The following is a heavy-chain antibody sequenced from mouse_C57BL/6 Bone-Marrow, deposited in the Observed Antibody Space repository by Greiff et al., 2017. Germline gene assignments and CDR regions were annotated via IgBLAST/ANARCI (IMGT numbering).Heavy chain of an antibody. D-gene: IGHD1-1*01. V-gene: IGHV5-17*01. CDR1: GFTFSDYG. CDR3: ANYYGSRGYFDV. J-gene: IGHJ1*03. CDR2: ISSGSSTI. Sequence: EVQRVESGGGLVKPGGSLKLSCAASGFTFSDYGMHWVRQAPEKGLEWVAYISSGSSTIYYADTVKGRFTISRDNAKNTRFLQMTSLRSEDTAMYYCANYYGSRGYFDVWGTGTTVTVSS.